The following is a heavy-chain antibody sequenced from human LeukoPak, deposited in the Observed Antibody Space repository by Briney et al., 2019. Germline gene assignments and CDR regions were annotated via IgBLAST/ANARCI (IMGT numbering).Heavy chain of an antibody. CDR3: ARTYAQYYYYYMDV. Sequence: PSETLSLTCTVSGGSISSYYWSWIRQPPGKGLEWIGYIYDSGSTNYNPSLKSRVTISVDTSKNQFSLKLSSVTAADTAVYYCARTYAQYYYYYMDVWGKGTTVTVSS. V-gene: IGHV4-59*01. J-gene: IGHJ6*03. CDR1: GGSISSYY. CDR2: IYDSGST. D-gene: IGHD3-16*01.